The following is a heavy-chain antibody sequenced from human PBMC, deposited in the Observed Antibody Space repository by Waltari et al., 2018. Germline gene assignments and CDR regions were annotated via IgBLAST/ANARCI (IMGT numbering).Heavy chain of an antibody. CDR1: GFSFRRYS. Sequence: EVQLVESGGGLVKPGGSLSLSCGASGFSFRRYSMNWVRQAPGKGLEWVSSISSSTTYIHYADSVKGRFTISRDNAKNSLYLQMNSLRVEDTAVYYCVSGGWGFYFDYWGQGTVVTVSS. D-gene: IGHD7-27*01. V-gene: IGHV3-21*01. CDR3: VSGGWGFYFDY. CDR2: ISSSTTYI. J-gene: IGHJ4*02.